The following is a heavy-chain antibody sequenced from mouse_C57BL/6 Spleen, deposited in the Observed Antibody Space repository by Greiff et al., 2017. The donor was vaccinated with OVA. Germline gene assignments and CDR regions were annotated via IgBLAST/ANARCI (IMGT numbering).Heavy chain of an antibody. CDR2: ILPGSGSP. Sequence: VQLQQSGAELMKPGASVKLSCKATGYTFTGYWIEWVKQRPGHGLEWIGEILPGSGSPNSNEKFKGKATFTADTASNTAYMQLVSLTTEDSAIYDCARDPYYYDSRYYAMDYWGQGTSVTVSS. V-gene: IGHV1-9*01. CDR3: ARDPYYYDSRYYAMDY. D-gene: IGHD1-1*01. CDR1: GYTFTGYW. J-gene: IGHJ4*01.